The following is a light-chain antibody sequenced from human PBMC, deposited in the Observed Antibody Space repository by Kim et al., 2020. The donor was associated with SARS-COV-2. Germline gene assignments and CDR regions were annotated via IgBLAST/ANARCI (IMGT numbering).Light chain of an antibody. V-gene: IGKV1-27*01. CDR3: QKYNSIPYT. CDR1: QSISNY. CDR2: DAS. Sequence: SASVGDRVTITGRASQSISNYLAWYQQKPGKVPKLLIHDASTLRTGVPSRFSGSGSGTDFTVTISSLQPEDVATYYCQKYNSIPYTFGQGTKLEI. J-gene: IGKJ2*01.